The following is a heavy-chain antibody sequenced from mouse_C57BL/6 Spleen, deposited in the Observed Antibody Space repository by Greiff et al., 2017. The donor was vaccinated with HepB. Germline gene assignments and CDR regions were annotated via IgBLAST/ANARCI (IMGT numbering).Heavy chain of an antibody. CDR1: GFNIKDDY. V-gene: IGHV14-4*01. CDR2: IDPENGDT. D-gene: IGHD2-4*01. J-gene: IGHJ3*01. Sequence: VQLQQSGAELVRPGASVKLSCTASGFNIKDDYMHWVKQRPEQGLEWIGWIDPENGDTEYASKFQGKATITADTSSNTAYLQLSSLTSEDTAVYYCTTYDYDVACWGQGTLVTVSA. CDR3: TTYDYDVAC.